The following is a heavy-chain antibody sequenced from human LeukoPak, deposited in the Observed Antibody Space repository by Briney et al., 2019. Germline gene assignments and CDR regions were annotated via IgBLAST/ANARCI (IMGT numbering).Heavy chain of an antibody. J-gene: IGHJ4*02. CDR2: INPNSGGT. CDR1: GYTFTGYY. Sequence: ASVKVSCKASGYTFTGYYMHWVRQAPGQGLEWMGWINPNSGGTNYAQKFQGWVTMTRDTSISTAYMELSRLRSDDTAVYYCAREFSGIASYYFDYWGQGTLVTVSS. CDR3: AREFSGIASYYFDY. D-gene: IGHD3-10*01. V-gene: IGHV1-2*04.